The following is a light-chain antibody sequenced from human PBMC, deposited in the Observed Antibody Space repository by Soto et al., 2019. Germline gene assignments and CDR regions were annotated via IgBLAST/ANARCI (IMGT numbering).Light chain of an antibody. J-gene: IGKJ1*01. V-gene: IGKV3-20*01. CDR3: QQYGSSLSWT. CDR1: QSVSSSY. Sequence: IVLTQSPGTLSLSPGERATLSCRASQSVSSSYLAWYQQKPGQAPRLLIYAATIRATGIPDRFSGSGSGTDFTLTISRLEPEDFAVYYCQQYGSSLSWTFGQGTKVDTK. CDR2: AAT.